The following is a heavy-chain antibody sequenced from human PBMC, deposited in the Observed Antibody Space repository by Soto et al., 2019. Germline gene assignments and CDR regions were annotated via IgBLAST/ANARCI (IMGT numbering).Heavy chain of an antibody. CDR3: ARSPEATVTAFDF. D-gene: IGHD4-17*01. J-gene: IGHJ4*02. CDR1: GGSISSGGYS. CDR2: IYHSGST. Sequence: PSETLSLTCAASGGSISSGGYSWSWIRQPPGKGLEWIGYIYHSGSTYYNPSLKSRVTISVDTSKNQLSLKLSSVTAADTAVYYCARSPEATVTAFDFWGLGTLVTVSS. V-gene: IGHV4-30-2*05.